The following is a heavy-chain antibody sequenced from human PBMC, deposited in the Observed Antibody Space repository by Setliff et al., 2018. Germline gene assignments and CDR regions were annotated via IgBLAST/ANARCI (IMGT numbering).Heavy chain of an antibody. CDR3: VLGARDAFDI. J-gene: IGHJ3*02. CDR2: ISHSGNT. V-gene: IGHV4-34*01. Sequence: SETLSLTCAVYGGSFSGYYWSWIRQSPEKGLEWIGEISHSGNTNYNPSLKSRVPISIDTSNNQFSLKLTSATAADTAISYCVLGARDAFDIWGRGTMVTVSS. CDR1: GGSFSGYY. D-gene: IGHD2-15*01.